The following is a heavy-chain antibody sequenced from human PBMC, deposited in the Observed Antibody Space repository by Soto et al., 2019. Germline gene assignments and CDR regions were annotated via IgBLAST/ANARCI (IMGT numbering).Heavy chain of an antibody. D-gene: IGHD5-12*01. CDR2: IYPGDSDT. J-gene: IGHJ6*03. CDR1: GYSFTSYW. Sequence: GESLKISCKGSGYSFTSYWIGWVRQMPGKGLEWMGIIYPGDSDTRYSPSFQGQVTISADKSISTAYLQWSSLKASDTAMYYCARWGVVVATIRGDYYYMDVWGKGTTVTVSS. CDR3: ARWGVVVATIRGDYYYMDV. V-gene: IGHV5-51*01.